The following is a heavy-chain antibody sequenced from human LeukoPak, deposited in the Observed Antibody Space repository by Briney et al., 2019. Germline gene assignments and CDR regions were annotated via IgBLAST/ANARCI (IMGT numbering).Heavy chain of an antibody. Sequence: GASVKVSCKASGYTFTSYYMHWVRQAPGQGLEWMGWINPNSGGTNYAQKFQGRVTMTRDTSISTAYMGLSRLRSDDTAVYYCAREIRGTYSSSWYIHYYYYMDVWGKGTTVTVSS. J-gene: IGHJ6*03. CDR1: GYTFTSYY. CDR3: AREIRGTYSSSWYIHYYYYMDV. CDR2: INPNSGGT. V-gene: IGHV1-2*02. D-gene: IGHD6-13*01.